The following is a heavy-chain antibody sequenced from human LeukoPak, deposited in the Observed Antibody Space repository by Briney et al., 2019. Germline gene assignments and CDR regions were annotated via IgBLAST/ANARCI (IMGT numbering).Heavy chain of an antibody. CDR1: GFTFSSYA. D-gene: IGHD2-15*01. CDR2: ISGSGGST. CDR3: AKGGEICSGGSCSPGY. V-gene: IGHV3-23*01. J-gene: IGHJ4*02. Sequence: GGSLRLSCAASGFTFSSYAMSWVRQAPGKGLEWVSGISGSGGSTYYADSVKGRFTISRDNSKDTLYLQMNSLRVEDTALYYCAKGGEICSGGSCSPGYWGQGTLVTVSS.